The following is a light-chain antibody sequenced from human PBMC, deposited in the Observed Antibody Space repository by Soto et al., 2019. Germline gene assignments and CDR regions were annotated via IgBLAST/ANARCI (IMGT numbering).Light chain of an antibody. Sequence: EKVMTQSQATLSVSPGERATNTSRASQSVSILLAWYQQKPGQAPRLLIHGATTRATGIPARFSGSGSGTEFTLTISSLQSEDFAVYYCQQYNHWLSISFGQGTRLEI. J-gene: IGKJ5*01. CDR3: QQYNHWLSIS. CDR2: GAT. V-gene: IGKV3-15*01. CDR1: QSVSIL.